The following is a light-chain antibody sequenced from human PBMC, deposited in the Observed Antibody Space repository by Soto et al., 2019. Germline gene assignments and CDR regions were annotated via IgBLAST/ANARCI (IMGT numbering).Light chain of an antibody. CDR1: QSLAYSDGNTY. V-gene: IGKV2-30*01. CDR2: KVS. CDR3: MQGTHWPPYT. Sequence: DVVMTQSPLSLPVTLGQPASISCRSSQSLAYSDGNTYLNWFQQRPGQSPRRLIYKVSNRYSGVPDRFSGSGSCTDFTLKISRVEAEDVGVYYCMQGTHWPPYTFGQGTKLEIK. J-gene: IGKJ2*01.